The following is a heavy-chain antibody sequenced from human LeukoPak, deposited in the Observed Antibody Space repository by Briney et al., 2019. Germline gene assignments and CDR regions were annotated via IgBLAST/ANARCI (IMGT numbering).Heavy chain of an antibody. CDR3: ARAFDHYDILTGYPYYYYYYYMDV. D-gene: IGHD3-9*01. Sequence: ASVKVSCKTSGYTFTSYDITWVRQATGQGLEWMGWMNPNSGNTGYAQKFQGRVTMTRNTSISTAYMELSSLRSEDTAVYYCARAFDHYDILTGYPYYYYYYYMDVWGKGTTVTISS. V-gene: IGHV1-8*01. CDR1: GYTFTSYD. CDR2: MNPNSGNT. J-gene: IGHJ6*03.